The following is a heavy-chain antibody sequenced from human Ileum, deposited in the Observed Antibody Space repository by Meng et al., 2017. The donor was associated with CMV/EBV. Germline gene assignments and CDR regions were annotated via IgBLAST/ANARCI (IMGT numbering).Heavy chain of an antibody. Sequence: LRLSCAASGFTCSTYWMHWVRQAPGKGLVWVSRINSDGSSTNYADSVKGRFTISRDNAKNTLYLQMNSLRAEDSAVYYCTRRKVGFDPWGQGTLVTVSS. V-gene: IGHV3-74*01. J-gene: IGHJ5*02. CDR3: TRRKVGFDP. CDR2: INSDGSST. D-gene: IGHD2-2*01. CDR1: GFTCSTYW.